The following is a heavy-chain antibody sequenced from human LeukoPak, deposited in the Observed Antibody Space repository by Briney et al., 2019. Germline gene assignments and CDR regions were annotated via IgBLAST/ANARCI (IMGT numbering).Heavy chain of an antibody. Sequence: GGSLRLSCAASGFTFGSYWMHWVRQAPGKGLVWVPRINNDGSTTNYADSVKGRFTISRDNAKNTLYLQMNSLRAEDTAVYYCTRGSDDYGDYVQIDIWGQGTMVTVSS. V-gene: IGHV3-74*01. CDR3: TRGSDDYGDYVQIDI. CDR2: INNDGSTT. J-gene: IGHJ3*02. CDR1: GFTFGSYW. D-gene: IGHD4-17*01.